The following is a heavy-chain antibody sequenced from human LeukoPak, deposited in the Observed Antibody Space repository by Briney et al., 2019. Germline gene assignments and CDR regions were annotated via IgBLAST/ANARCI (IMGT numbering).Heavy chain of an antibody. CDR2: ISSSSSYI. Sequence: PGGSLRLSCAASGFTFSSYSMNWVRQAPGKGLEWVSSISSSSSYIYYADSVKGRFTISRDNAKNSLYLQMNSLRAEDTAVYYCARRFPSPYYFDYWGQGTLVTVSS. V-gene: IGHV3-21*01. CDR1: GFTFSSYS. CDR3: ARRFPSPYYFDY. D-gene: IGHD3-10*01. J-gene: IGHJ4*02.